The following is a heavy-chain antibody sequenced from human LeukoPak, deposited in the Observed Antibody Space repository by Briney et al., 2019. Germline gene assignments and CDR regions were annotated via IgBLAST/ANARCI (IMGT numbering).Heavy chain of an antibody. CDR1: GDSISRYY. V-gene: IGHV4-59*01. J-gene: IGHJ6*03. CDR3: ARGRVSSSTWYSTYYYYFYMDV. Sequence: ETSETLSLTCTVSGDSISRYYWSWIRQPAGKGLEWIGYVDHTGSTNFNPSPNGRVSISRDTSKNLFSLRLRSETAADTAVYFCARGRVSSSTWYSTYYYYFYMDVWGKGTTVTVSS. CDR2: VDHTGST. D-gene: IGHD4-11*01.